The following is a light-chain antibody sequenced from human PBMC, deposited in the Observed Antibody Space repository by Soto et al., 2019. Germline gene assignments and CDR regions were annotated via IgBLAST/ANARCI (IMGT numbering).Light chain of an antibody. J-gene: IGKJ4*02. CDR1: QGIGSN. CDR3: HQFSFLPVR. Sequence: AIQLTQSPSSLSASVGDRVTITCRASQGIGSNLAWYHQKPGKPPKLLIYDASSLESGVPSRFSGSGFGTDFTLTISSLQPEDFATDYCHQFSFLPVRFGGGTRVEI. V-gene: IGKV1-13*02. CDR2: DAS.